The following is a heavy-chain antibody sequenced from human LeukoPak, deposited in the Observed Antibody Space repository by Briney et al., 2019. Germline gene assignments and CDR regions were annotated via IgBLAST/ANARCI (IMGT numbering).Heavy chain of an antibody. CDR3: VKDTTTGELGSGGGMDV. D-gene: IGHD1-26*01. V-gene: IGHV3-23*01. Sequence: PGGSLRLSCAASGITFSTYAMSWVRRAPGKGLEWVSTISSNGARTYYADSVKGRFTISRDNLKNMLHLQMNGVRAEDTAVYYCVKDTTTGELGSGGGMDVWGQGTTVTVSS. CDR1: GITFSTYA. J-gene: IGHJ6*02. CDR2: ISSNGART.